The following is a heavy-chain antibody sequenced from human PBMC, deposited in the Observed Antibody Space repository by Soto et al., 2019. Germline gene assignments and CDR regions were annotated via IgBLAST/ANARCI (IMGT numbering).Heavy chain of an antibody. D-gene: IGHD3-9*01. J-gene: IGHJ5*02. V-gene: IGHV4-39*01. CDR2: ISHSGDT. CDR1: GDSITSGDFY. Sequence: QLHLQESGPGLVKPSGTLSLTCTVSGDSITSGDFYWGWIRRPPGQGLEWIGTISHSGDTFYNPPPKGPPTQSPGGFKNSFPLKLTPGDGADAAGEFCARQMPRPNPHFGWLSPVASWGQGTLVTVSS. CDR3: ARQMPRPNPHFGWLSPVAS.